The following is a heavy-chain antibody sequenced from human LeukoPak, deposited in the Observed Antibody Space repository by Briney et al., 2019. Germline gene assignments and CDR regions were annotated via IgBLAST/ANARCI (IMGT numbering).Heavy chain of an antibody. CDR1: GGAFNTYT. CDR3: AIDTPSGPYRYFNH. D-gene: IGHD3-16*02. Sequence: SVKVSCKASGGAFNTYTFTWMRQAPGQGLQWMGGIIPIFGSATYAQRFQGRVTITADESTSTAYMQLSSLMSEDAAVYFCAIDTPSGPYRYFNHWGQGTLVTVSS. V-gene: IGHV1-69*01. J-gene: IGHJ1*01. CDR2: IIPIFGSA.